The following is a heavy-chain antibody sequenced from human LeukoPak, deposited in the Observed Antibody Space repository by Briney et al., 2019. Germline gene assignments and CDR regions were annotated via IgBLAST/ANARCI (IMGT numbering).Heavy chain of an antibody. V-gene: IGHV4-59*01. Sequence: SETPSLTCTVSGGSISSYYWSWIRQPPGKGLEWIGYIYYSGSTNYNPSLKSRVTISVDTSKNQFSLKLSSVTAADTAVYYCARMGLRYFDAFDYWGQGTLVTVSS. CDR2: IYYSGST. CDR3: ARMGLRYFDAFDY. D-gene: IGHD3-9*01. CDR1: GGSISSYY. J-gene: IGHJ4*02.